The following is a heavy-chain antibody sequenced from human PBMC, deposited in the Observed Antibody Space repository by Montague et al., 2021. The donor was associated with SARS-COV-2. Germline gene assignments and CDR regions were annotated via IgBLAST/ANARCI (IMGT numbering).Heavy chain of an antibody. CDR2: IYSGGSST. Sequence: SLSLSCAASEFAFSSYAMSWVRQAPGKGLEWVSAIYSGGSSTFYADSVKGRFTISRDNSKNTLYLQMNSLRAEDTAVYYCAKSAWGVTDAFDIWGQGTMVTVSS. CDR1: EFAFSSYA. J-gene: IGHJ3*02. D-gene: IGHD1-26*01. CDR3: AKSAWGVTDAFDI. V-gene: IGHV3-23*03.